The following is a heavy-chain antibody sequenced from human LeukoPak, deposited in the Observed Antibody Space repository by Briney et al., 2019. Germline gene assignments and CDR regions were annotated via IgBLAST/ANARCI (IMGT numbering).Heavy chain of an antibody. CDR3: ARDRGGYCSSTSCRGDFDY. CDR2: IYTSGST. V-gene: IGHV4-38-2*02. CDR1: GYSISSGYY. Sequence: PSETLSLTCAVSGYSISSGYYWGWIRQPPGKGLEWIGSIYTSGSTNYNPSLKSRVTMSVDTSKNQFSLKLSSVTAADTAMYHCARDRGGYCSSTSCRGDFDYWGQGTLVTVSS. D-gene: IGHD2-2*01. J-gene: IGHJ4*02.